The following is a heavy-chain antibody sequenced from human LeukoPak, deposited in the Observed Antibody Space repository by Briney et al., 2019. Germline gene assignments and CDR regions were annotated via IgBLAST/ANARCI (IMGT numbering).Heavy chain of an antibody. CDR2: ISSSGSTI. V-gene: IGHV3-11*04. CDR1: GFTFSDYY. J-gene: IGHJ6*03. D-gene: IGHD6-19*01. Sequence: PGGSLRLSCAASGFTFSDYYMSWIRQAPGKGLEWVSYISSSGSTIYYADSVKGRFTISRDNAKNSLYLQMNSLRAEDTAVYYCARGTPYSSGWYDYYYYYMDVWGKGTTVTVSS. CDR3: ARGTPYSSGWYDYYYYYMDV.